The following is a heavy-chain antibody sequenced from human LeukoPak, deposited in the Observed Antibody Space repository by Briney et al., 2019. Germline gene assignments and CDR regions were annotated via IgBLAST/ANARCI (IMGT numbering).Heavy chain of an antibody. CDR2: ISAYNGNT. Sequence: ASVKVSCKASGYTSTSYGISWVRQAPGQGLEWMGWISAYNGNTNYAQKLQGRVTMTTDTSTSTAYMELRSLRSDDTAVYYCAREEWELHNSRHFDYWGQGTLVTVSS. V-gene: IGHV1-18*01. J-gene: IGHJ4*02. D-gene: IGHD1-26*01. CDR3: AREEWELHNSRHFDY. CDR1: GYTSTSYG.